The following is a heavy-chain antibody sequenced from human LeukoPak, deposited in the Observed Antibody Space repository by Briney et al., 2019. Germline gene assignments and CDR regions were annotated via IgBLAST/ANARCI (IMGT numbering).Heavy chain of an antibody. CDR2: IYSGGST. J-gene: IGHJ3*02. Sequence: GGSLRLSCAASGFTVSSNYMSWVRQAPGKGLEWVSVIYSGGSTYYADSVKGRFTISRDNSKNTLYLQMNSLRAEDTAVYYCARDGSMVRGVIHSHDAFDIWGQGTMVTVSS. D-gene: IGHD3-10*01. CDR3: ARDGSMVRGVIHSHDAFDI. V-gene: IGHV3-66*01. CDR1: GFTVSSNY.